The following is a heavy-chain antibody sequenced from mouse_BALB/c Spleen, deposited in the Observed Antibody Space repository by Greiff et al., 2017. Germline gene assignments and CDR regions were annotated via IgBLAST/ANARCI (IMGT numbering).Heavy chain of an antibody. Sequence: QVQLKQSGAELVRPGTSVKVSCKASGYAFTNYLIEWVKQRPGQGLEWIGVINPGSGGTNYNEKFKGKATLTADKSSSTAYMQLSSLTSDDSAVYFCARASTARATPYAMDYWGQGTSVTVSS. J-gene: IGHJ4*01. D-gene: IGHD3-2*01. V-gene: IGHV1-54*01. CDR1: GYAFTNYL. CDR2: INPGSGGT. CDR3: ARASTARATPYAMDY.